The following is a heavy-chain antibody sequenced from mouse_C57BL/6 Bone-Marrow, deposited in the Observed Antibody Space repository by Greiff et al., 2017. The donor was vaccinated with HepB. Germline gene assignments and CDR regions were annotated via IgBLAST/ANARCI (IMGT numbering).Heavy chain of an antibody. CDR2: IDPNSGGT. CDR3: ARLYYGSSYWYFDV. V-gene: IGHV1-72*01. CDR1: GYTFTSYW. Sequence: QVQLQQPGAELVKPGASVKLSCKASGYTFTSYWMHWVKQRPGRGLGWIGRIDPNSGGTKYNEKFKSKATLTVDKPSSTAYMQLSSLTSEDSAVYYCARLYYGSSYWYFDVWGTGTTVTVSS. D-gene: IGHD1-1*01. J-gene: IGHJ1*03.